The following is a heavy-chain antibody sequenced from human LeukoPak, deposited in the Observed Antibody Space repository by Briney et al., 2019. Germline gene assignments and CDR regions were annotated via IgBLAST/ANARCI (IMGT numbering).Heavy chain of an antibody. CDR1: GFTFKLYW. CDR2: INDDGSDT. J-gene: IGHJ5*02. CDR3: VRGGPSTWS. V-gene: IGHV3-74*01. D-gene: IGHD2-15*01. Sequence: PGGSLRLSCAASGFTFKLYWMHWVRQVPGKRPAWVSRINDDGSDTIYADSVRGRFTISRDDAKNTVYLQMNNLRAEDTAVYYCVRGGPSTWSWGQGTLVTVSS.